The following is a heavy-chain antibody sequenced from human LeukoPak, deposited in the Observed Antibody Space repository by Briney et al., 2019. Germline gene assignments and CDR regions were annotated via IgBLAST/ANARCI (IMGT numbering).Heavy chain of an antibody. CDR1: GFTFSSYG. J-gene: IGHJ6*03. V-gene: IGHV3-30*02. Sequence: PGGSLRPSCAASGFTFSSYGIHWVRQAPGKGLEWVAFIRYDGSNKYYADSVKGRFSISRDNSKNTLYLQMNSLRAEDTAVYYCAKAGRGYSSVYYYMDVWGKGTTVTVSS. CDR2: IRYDGSNK. D-gene: IGHD5-18*01. CDR3: AKAGRGYSSVYYYMDV.